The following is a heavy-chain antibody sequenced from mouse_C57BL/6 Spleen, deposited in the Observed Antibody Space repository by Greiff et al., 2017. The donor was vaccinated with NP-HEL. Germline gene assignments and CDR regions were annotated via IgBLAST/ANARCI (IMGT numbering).Heavy chain of an antibody. CDR1: GFTFSSYG. Sequence: EVKLVESGGDLVKPGGSLKLSCAASGFTFSSYGMSWVRQTPDKRLEWVATISSGGSYTYYPDSVKGRFTISRDNAKNTLYLQMSSLKSEDTAMYYCARQGHYNAMDYWGQGTSVTVSS. CDR2: ISSGGSYT. CDR3: ARQGHYNAMDY. V-gene: IGHV5-6*01. D-gene: IGHD2-12*01. J-gene: IGHJ4*01.